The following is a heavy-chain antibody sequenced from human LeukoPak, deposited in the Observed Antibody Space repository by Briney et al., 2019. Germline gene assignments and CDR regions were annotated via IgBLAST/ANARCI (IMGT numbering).Heavy chain of an antibody. CDR1: GFTVSSNY. Sequence: GGSLRLSCAASGFTVSSNYMSWVRQAPGKGLEWVSAISGSGGSTYYADSVKGRFTISRDNSKNTLYLQMNSLRAEDTAVYYCAKEESAYYDFWSGYSPYNWFDPWGQGTLVTVSS. D-gene: IGHD3-3*01. J-gene: IGHJ5*02. V-gene: IGHV3-23*01. CDR2: ISGSGGST. CDR3: AKEESAYYDFWSGYSPYNWFDP.